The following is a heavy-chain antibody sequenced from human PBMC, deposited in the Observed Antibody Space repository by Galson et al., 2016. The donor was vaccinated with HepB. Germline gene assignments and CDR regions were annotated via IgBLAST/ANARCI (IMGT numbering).Heavy chain of an antibody. CDR1: GFTFTKFY. CDR2: IGNGPSAT. D-gene: IGHD3-16*01. Sequence: SLRLSCATSGFTFTKFYFSWVRQAPGKGLEWISYIGNGPSATFFADSVQGRFSISRDNARNSVSLQMSTLRTEDTAVYYCARTDPSSLLVGGVSFDLWGQGTLVAVSS. CDR3: ARTDPSSLLVGGVSFDL. V-gene: IGHV3-11*01. J-gene: IGHJ4*02.